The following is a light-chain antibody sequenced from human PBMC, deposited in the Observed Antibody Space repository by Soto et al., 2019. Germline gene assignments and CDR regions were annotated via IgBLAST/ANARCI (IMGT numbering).Light chain of an antibody. V-gene: IGLV2-14*01. CDR1: SSDVGGYSY. CDR3: ASYTTSSTYV. Sequence: QSVLAQPASVSGSPGQSIAISCTGTSSDVGGYSYVSWYQQQPGKAPKLVISDVSNRPSGVSDRFSGSKSGNTASLTISGLQTEXEADYYCASYTTSSTYVFGTGTKVTVL. CDR2: DVS. J-gene: IGLJ1*01.